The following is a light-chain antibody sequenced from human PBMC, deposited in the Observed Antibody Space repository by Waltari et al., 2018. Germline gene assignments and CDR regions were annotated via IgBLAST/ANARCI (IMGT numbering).Light chain of an antibody. CDR1: QSVGSN. CDR2: GAS. Sequence: EIVMTQSPAPLSVSPGERATLSCRASQSVGSNFAWYQQKPGQAPSLLIYGASTRATGVPARISGTGSGTEFTLTISSLQSEDFAVYYCHQYNEWPRTFGQGTKVEIK. J-gene: IGKJ1*01. V-gene: IGKV3-15*01. CDR3: HQYNEWPRT.